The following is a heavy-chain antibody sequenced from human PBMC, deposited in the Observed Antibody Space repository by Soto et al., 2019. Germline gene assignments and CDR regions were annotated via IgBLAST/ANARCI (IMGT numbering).Heavy chain of an antibody. V-gene: IGHV3-48*02. CDR3: ARHQGYSSNYYYYYGMDV. CDR1: GFTFSSYS. CDR2: ISSSSSTI. Sequence: EVQLVESGGGLVQPGGSLRLSCAASGFTFSSYSMNWVRQAPGKGLEWVSYISSSSSTIYYADSVKGRFTISRDNAKYSLYLQMNSLRDEDTAVYYCARHQGYSSNYYYYYGMDVWGQGITVTGSS. D-gene: IGHD5-18*01. J-gene: IGHJ6*02.